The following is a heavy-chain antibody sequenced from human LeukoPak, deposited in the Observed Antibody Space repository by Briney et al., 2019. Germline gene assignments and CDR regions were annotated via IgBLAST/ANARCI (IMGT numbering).Heavy chain of an antibody. CDR3: ARHVLYSYGPQWWFDP. D-gene: IGHD5-18*01. V-gene: IGHV5-10-1*01. CDR1: GYSFTNYR. Sequence: GESLKIPCKGSGYSFTNYRISWVRHMPGRGLEWMGWIDASDSYTNYSPSFQGHVTISADKSSSTAYLQWSSLKASDTAIYYCARHVLYSYGPQWWFDPWGQGTLVTVSS. J-gene: IGHJ5*02. CDR2: IDASDSYT.